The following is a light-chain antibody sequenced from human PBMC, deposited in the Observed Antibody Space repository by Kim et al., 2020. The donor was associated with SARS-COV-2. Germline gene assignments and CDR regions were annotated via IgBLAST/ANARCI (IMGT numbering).Light chain of an antibody. CDR1: QSVSNY. J-gene: IGKJ5*01. CDR2: DAS. V-gene: IGKV3-11*01. Sequence: LSPGERATLSCRASQSVSNYLAWYQQKPGQTPRLLIYDASNRATGVPSRFSGSGSGTDFTLTISSLEPEDFAVYYCQQRRNWPITFGQGTRLEIK. CDR3: QQRRNWPIT.